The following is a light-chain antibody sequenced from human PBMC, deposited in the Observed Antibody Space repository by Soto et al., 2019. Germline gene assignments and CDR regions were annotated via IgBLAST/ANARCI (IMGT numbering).Light chain of an antibody. CDR2: GAS. J-gene: IGKJ4*01. Sequence: EIVLTQSPGTLSLSPGERATLSCRASQSVSSSYLAWYQQKPGQAPRLLIYGASSRATGIPDRFSGSGSGIDFTLTISRLEPEDFAVYYCQQYGSSPLTFGGGTKWIS. CDR1: QSVSSSY. CDR3: QQYGSSPLT. V-gene: IGKV3-20*01.